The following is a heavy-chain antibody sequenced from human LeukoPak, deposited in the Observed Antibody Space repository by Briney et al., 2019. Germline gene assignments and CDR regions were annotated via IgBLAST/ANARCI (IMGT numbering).Heavy chain of an antibody. CDR1: GYTFTGYY. D-gene: IGHD3-10*01. J-gene: IGHJ4*02. CDR2: INPNSGVT. V-gene: IGHV1-2*02. Sequence: ASVTVSCKASGYTFTGYYMHWVRQAPGQGLEWMGWINPNSGVTNYAQKFQGRVTMTRDTSISTAYMELSRLTSDDTAVYYCAPSGRGGPYYFDYWGQGTRVTVSS. CDR3: APSGRGGPYYFDY.